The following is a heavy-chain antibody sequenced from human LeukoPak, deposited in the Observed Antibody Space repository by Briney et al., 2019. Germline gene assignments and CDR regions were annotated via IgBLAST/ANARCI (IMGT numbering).Heavy chain of an antibody. V-gene: IGHV3-23*01. CDR1: GFIFKNYA. J-gene: IGHJ4*02. D-gene: IGHD3-3*01. Sequence: PGGSLRLSCAASGFIFKNYAMNWVRQAPGKGLEWVSAITSSGGSTYYADSVKGRFTISRDNSKNTLYLQMNSLRAEDTAVYYCANEVLRLYWGQGTLVTVSS. CDR3: ANEVLRLY. CDR2: ITSSGGST.